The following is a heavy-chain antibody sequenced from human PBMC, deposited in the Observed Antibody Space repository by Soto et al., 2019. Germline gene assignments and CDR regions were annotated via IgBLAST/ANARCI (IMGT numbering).Heavy chain of an antibody. CDR1: GYTFTSYY. Sequence: ASVKVSCKASGYTFTSYYMHWVRQAPGQGLEWMGIINPSGGSTSYAQKFQGRVTMTRDTSTSTVYMELSRLRSDDTAVYYCARQNGDGGYYYGMDVWGQGTTVTVSS. CDR3: ARQNGDGGYYYGMDV. D-gene: IGHD4-17*01. J-gene: IGHJ6*02. CDR2: INPSGGST. V-gene: IGHV1-46*01.